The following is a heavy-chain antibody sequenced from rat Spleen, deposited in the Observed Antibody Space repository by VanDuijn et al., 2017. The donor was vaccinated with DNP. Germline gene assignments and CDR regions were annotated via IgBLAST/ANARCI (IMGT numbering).Heavy chain of an antibody. D-gene: IGHD1-11*01. J-gene: IGHJ1*01. Sequence: EVLLQESGPGLVKPSQSLSLTCSVTFYSITSSNNWNWLRKFPENKLEWMGHVNGAGSTNYNPSLKSRVSITRDTSKNQFLLQVNSVTTEDTATYYCARGLNYGGYKYYYWYFDFWGPGTMVTVSS. CDR2: VNGAGST. V-gene: IGHV3-3*01. CDR3: ARGLNYGGYKYYYWYFDF. CDR1: FYSITSSNN.